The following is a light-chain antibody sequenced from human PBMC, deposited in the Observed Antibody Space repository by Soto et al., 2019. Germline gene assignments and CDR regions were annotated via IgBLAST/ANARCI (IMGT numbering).Light chain of an antibody. CDR3: CSYTRTSNHYF. CDR2: EVR. V-gene: IGLV2-14*01. Sequence: QSVLTQPASVSVSPGQSITISCTGTSSDIGGYDYVSWYQQRPGKAPKLMIYEVRYRPSGVSNRLSGSKSGNTASLTISGLQAEDEADYYCCSYTRTSNHYFFGSGTKVTVL. J-gene: IGLJ1*01. CDR1: SSDIGGYDY.